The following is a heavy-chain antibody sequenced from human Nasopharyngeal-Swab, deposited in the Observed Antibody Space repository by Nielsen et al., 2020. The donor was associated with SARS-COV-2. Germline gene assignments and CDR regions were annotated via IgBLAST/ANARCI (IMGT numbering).Heavy chain of an antibody. CDR1: GFTFSSYA. D-gene: IGHD3-22*01. J-gene: IGHJ6*02. CDR3: ARDCDDSSGSAYYYGMDV. Sequence: GESLKISCATSGFTFSSYAMSWVRQAPGKGLEWVSAISYTGGRTYYADSVKGRFTISRDNSNSTLYLQMNSLRAEDTAVYYCARDCDDSSGSAYYYGMDVWGQGTTVTVSS. V-gene: IGHV3-23*01. CDR2: ISYTGGRT.